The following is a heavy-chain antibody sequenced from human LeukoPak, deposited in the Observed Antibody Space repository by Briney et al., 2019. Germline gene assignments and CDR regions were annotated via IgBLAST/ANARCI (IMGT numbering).Heavy chain of an antibody. V-gene: IGHV3-43*02. J-gene: IGHJ6*02. Sequence: GGSLRLSCAASGFNIGPYAMYWVRQGPGRGLEWVSVIKADGSGTFYSDSVRGRFTASRDNSKNSLYLQMSSLTSVDTALYYCATWAFCHNLDVWGQGTTVAVSS. CDR3: ATWAFCHNLDV. CDR2: IKADGSGT. CDR1: GFNIGPYA. D-gene: IGHD1-1*01.